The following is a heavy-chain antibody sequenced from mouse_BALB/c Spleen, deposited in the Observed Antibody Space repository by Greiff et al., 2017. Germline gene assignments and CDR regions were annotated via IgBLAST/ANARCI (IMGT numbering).Heavy chain of an antibody. CDR2: ISTYYGGT. CDR3: ARSKSNLAWFAD. V-gene: IGHV1S137*01. Sequence: QVQLKESGAELVRPGVSVKISCKGSGYTFTDYAMHWVKQSHAKGLEWIGVISTYYGGTSYNQKFKGKATLTVDKSSSTAYMQLKSLTSEDSAVYYCARSKSNLAWFADWGQGTTVTVSA. J-gene: IGHJ3*01. D-gene: IGHD2-5*01. CDR1: GYTFTDYA.